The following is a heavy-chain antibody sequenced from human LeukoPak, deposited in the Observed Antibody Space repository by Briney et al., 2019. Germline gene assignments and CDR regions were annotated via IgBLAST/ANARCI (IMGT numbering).Heavy chain of an antibody. D-gene: IGHD4-17*01. Sequence: GGSLRLFCAASGFTFSSYSMNWVRQAPGRGLEWVSSISSSSSYIYYADSVKGRFTISRDNAKNSLYLQMNSLRAEDTAVYYCARIDYGDSSPLICWGQGTLVTGS. CDR2: ISSSSSYI. J-gene: IGHJ4*02. CDR3: ARIDYGDSSPLIC. V-gene: IGHV3-21*01. CDR1: GFTFSSYS.